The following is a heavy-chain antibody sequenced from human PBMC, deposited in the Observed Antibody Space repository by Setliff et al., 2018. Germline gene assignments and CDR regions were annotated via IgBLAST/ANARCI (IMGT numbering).Heavy chain of an antibody. D-gene: IGHD1-1*01. V-gene: IGHV4-59*02. CDR3: IREGYSEYFQD. Sequence: LSLTCNVSGASVSSHYWDWIRQPPGKGLEWIGFISYSGITTYNVSLKSRVSISVDTSKNQLSLTLSSVTAADTAVYYCIREGYSEYFQDWGRGTLVTVSS. J-gene: IGHJ1*01. CDR1: GASVSSHY. CDR2: ISYSGIT.